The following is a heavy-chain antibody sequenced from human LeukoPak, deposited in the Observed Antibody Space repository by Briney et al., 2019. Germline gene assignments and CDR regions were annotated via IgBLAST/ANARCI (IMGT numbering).Heavy chain of an antibody. D-gene: IGHD3-3*01. V-gene: IGHV1-2*02. J-gene: IGHJ6*02. CDR2: INPNSGGT. Sequence: GASVKVSCKASGYTFTGYYMHWVRQAPGQGLEWMGWINPNSGGTNYAQKFQGRVTMTRDTSTSTAYMELRSLRSDDTAVYYCARDVLRFLEWLSERYYYYGMDVWGQGTTVTVSS. CDR3: ARDVLRFLEWLSERYYYYGMDV. CDR1: GYTFTGYY.